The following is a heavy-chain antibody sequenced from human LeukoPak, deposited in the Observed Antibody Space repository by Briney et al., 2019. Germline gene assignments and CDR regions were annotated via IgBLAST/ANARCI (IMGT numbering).Heavy chain of an antibody. Sequence: SETLSLTCTVSGVSISSNYWSWIRQPPGKGLEWNGLEWIGYIHANGDTNYNPSLNRRVTISVDTSKSQFSLKLSSVTAADTAVYYCAVIGGSRDYFIDYWGQGTLVTVSS. J-gene: IGHJ4*02. CDR1: GVSISSNY. D-gene: IGHD5-24*01. CDR3: AVIGGSRDYFIDY. V-gene: IGHV4-4*08. CDR2: IHANGDT.